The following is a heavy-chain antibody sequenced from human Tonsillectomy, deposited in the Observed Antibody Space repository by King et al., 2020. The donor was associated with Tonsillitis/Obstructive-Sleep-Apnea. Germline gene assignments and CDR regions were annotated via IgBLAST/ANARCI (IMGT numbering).Heavy chain of an antibody. V-gene: IGHV1-18*01. J-gene: IGHJ6*02. CDR2: ISTHNGNT. CDR1: DYTFTSYG. Sequence: QLVQSGAEVKKPGASVRVSCKASDYTFTSYGISWVRQAPGQGLEWMGWISTHNGNTNYTQELQGRVTLTTDTPPSTAYMELRSLGSDDTAVYYCAGATRVGMDVWGRGTTVTVSS. CDR3: AGATRVGMDV.